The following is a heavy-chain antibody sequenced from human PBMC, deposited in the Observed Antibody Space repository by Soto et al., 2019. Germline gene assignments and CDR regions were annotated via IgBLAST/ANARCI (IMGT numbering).Heavy chain of an antibody. D-gene: IGHD4-17*01. Sequence: ASVKVSCKASGYTFTSYDINWVRQATGQGLGWMGWMNPNSGNTGYAQKFQGRVTMTRNTSISTAYMELSSLRSEDTAVYYCARFISTVTTSEVFDYWGQGTLVTVSS. CDR2: MNPNSGNT. V-gene: IGHV1-8*01. CDR3: ARFISTVTTSEVFDY. J-gene: IGHJ4*02. CDR1: GYTFTSYD.